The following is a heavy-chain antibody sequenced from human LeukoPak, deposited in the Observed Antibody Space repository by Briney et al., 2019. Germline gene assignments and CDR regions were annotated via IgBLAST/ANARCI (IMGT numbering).Heavy chain of an antibody. J-gene: IGHJ4*02. CDR2: ISGGSGTT. CDR1: GFTFSSYA. V-gene: IGHV3-23*01. Sequence: GGSLRLSCAASGFTFSSYAMSWVRQAPGKGLEWVSTISGGSGTTYYADSVQGRFTISRDNSKNTLYLQMNSLRAEDTAVYYCARAGWYYYDSSGYYLDYWGQGTLVTVSS. D-gene: IGHD3-22*01. CDR3: ARAGWYYYDSSGYYLDY.